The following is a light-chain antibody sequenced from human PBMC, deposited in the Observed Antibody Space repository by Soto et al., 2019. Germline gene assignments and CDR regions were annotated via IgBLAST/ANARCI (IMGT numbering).Light chain of an antibody. CDR3: QQSYSPPFWT. CDR2: AAT. Sequence: DIQMTQSPSSLSASVGHSVTITPRASQRIGPYGNCYQQKPGKPPTLLISAATNLEDGVPSRFGGSGSGTHVSLSVSSLQPEEFATYYCQQSYSPPFWTFGQGTKVDI. J-gene: IGKJ1*01. CDR1: QRIGPY. V-gene: IGKV1-39*01.